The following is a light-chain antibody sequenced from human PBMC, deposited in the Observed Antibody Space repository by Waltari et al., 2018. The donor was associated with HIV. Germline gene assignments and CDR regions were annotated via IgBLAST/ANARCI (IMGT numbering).Light chain of an antibody. J-gene: IGLJ2*01. CDR1: SSDVGGYTD. V-gene: IGLV2-14*01. CDR3: SSYTSSTTLV. CDR2: EVS. Sequence: QSALTQPASVSGSPGQSITISCTGTSSDVGGYTDVSWYQQHPVKAPKLMIDEVSNRPSGVSNRFSGSKSGNTASLTISGLQAEDEADYYCSSYTSSTTLVFGGGTKLTVL.